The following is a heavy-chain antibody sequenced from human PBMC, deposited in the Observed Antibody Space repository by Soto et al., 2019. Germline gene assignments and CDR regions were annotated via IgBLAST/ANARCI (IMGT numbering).Heavy chain of an antibody. D-gene: IGHD3-10*01. Sequence: SETLSLTCAVSGASISRTGFHWGWIRQPPGQGLEWIGSIYEAGTTFYISSLKNRVTMSADTSKNHFSLRLSSLTAADTAVYYCARRGSGHTFDYWGQGTLVTVSS. CDR3: ARRGSGHTFDY. V-gene: IGHV4-39*01. J-gene: IGHJ4*02. CDR2: IYEAGTT. CDR1: GASISRTGFH.